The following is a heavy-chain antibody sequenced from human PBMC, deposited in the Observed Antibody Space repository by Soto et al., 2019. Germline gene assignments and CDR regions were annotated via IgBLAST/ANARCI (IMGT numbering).Heavy chain of an antibody. CDR3: ARDILSGGAYPDS. CDR2: ISGSGDGV. J-gene: IGHJ5*01. V-gene: IGHV3-23*01. CDR1: GFTFSSFA. D-gene: IGHD3-10*01. Sequence: PGGSLRLSCAASGFTFSSFALSWVRQAPGKGLEWVSAISGSGDGVDYADSVKGQFTISRDNSKNTLFLQMNSLRADDTAVYYCARDILSGGAYPDSWGQGTKVTVSS.